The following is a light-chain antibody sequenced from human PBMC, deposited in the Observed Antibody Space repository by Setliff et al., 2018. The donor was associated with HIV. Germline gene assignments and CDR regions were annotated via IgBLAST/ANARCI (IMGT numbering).Light chain of an antibody. CDR1: SSDVGGYNF. Sequence: QSALAQPRSVSGSPGQSVTISCSGTSSDVGGYNFVSWYQQQPGKGPKLLIYDVNNRPSGVPDRFSGSKSGNTASLTISGLQAEDEADYYCSSYTFSSTPYVFGTGTKVTVL. V-gene: IGLV2-11*01. CDR3: SSYTFSSTPYV. J-gene: IGLJ1*01. CDR2: DVN.